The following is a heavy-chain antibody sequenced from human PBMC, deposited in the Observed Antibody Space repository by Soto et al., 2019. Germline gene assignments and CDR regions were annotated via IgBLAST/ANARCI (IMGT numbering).Heavy chain of an antibody. D-gene: IGHD6-6*01. CDR2: IYHSGST. V-gene: IGHV4-4*02. Sequence: QMQLQESGPGLVKPSGTLSLTCGVSGGSISSSKWWTWVRQPPGKGPGWIGEIYHSGSTNYNPSLTSRVTISLDTSNNQFSLTLTSVTAADTAVYYCASQDYRSSTDASFLVNGYFDLWGRGILVTVSS. CDR1: GGSISSSKW. J-gene: IGHJ2*01. CDR3: ASQDYRSSTDASFLVNGYFDL.